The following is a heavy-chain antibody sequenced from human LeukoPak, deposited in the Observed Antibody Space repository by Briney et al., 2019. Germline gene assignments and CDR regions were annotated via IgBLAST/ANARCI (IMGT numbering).Heavy chain of an antibody. CDR3: ARGGLNTMVRGVIRYYYMDV. CDR2: INSDGSST. V-gene: IGHV3-74*01. Sequence: GGSLRLCCAASGFTFSSYWMHWVRQAPGKGLVWVSRINSDGSSTSYADSVKGRFTISRDNAKNTLYLQMNRLRAEDTAVYYCARGGLNTMVRGVIRYYYMDVWGKGTTVTISS. CDR1: GFTFSSYW. D-gene: IGHD3-10*01. J-gene: IGHJ6*03.